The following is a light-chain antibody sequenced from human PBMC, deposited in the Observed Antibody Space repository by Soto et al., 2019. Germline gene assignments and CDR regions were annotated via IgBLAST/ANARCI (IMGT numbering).Light chain of an antibody. V-gene: IGLV2-14*01. CDR1: SSDIGAYNY. CDR3: ASYTGTSTDVL. CDR2: EVS. J-gene: IGLJ2*01. Sequence: QSALTQPASVSGSPGQSITLSCAGTSSDIGAYNYVSWYQQHPGRAPKLMLYEVSHRPSGVSNRFSGSKSANTASLTISGLQPEDEADYYCASYTGTSTDVLFGGGTKLTVL.